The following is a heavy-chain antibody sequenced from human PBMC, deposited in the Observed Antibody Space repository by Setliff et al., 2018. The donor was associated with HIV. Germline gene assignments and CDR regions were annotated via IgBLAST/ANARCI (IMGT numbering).Heavy chain of an antibody. Sequence: SETLSLTCTVSGGSISSGDYYWSWIRQPPGKGLEWTGYIYYSGSTYYNPSLKSRVTISVDTSKNQFSLKLSSVTAADTAVYYCARETSGSYYGEYYFDYWGQGTLVTVSS. CDR2: IYYSGST. V-gene: IGHV4-30-4*08. CDR1: GGSISSGDYY. CDR3: ARETSGSYYGEYYFDY. D-gene: IGHD1-26*01. J-gene: IGHJ4*02.